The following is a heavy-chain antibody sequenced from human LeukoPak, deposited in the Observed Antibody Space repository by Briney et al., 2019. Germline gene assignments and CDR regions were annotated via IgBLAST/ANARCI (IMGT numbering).Heavy chain of an antibody. Sequence: SETLSLTCTVSGYSISSGYYWGWIRQPPGKGLESIGNIYHTGSTYYNSSLKSRVTISVDKSKNQFSLTLSSVTAADTAVYYCARVGSGRYNYGYSLVYWGQGTLVTVSS. J-gene: IGHJ4*02. D-gene: IGHD5-18*01. CDR1: GYSISSGYY. CDR2: IYHTGST. V-gene: IGHV4-38-2*02. CDR3: ARVGSGRYNYGYSLVY.